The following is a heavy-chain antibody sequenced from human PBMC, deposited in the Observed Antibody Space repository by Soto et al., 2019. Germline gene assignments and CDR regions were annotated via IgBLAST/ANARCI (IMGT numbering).Heavy chain of an antibody. J-gene: IGHJ6*02. CDR2: VYHGGFT. V-gene: IGHV4-61*08. CDR3: ARQTSPWGFDV. CDR1: GGSVSSGGFY. Sequence: QVELKESGPGLVKPSETLSLTCTVSGGSVSSGGFYYHWIRQPPGKGLEWIGYVYHGGFTNYSPSRNSRLTISVDTSATRISLKLASVTSVDTAVYYCARQTSPWGFDVWGQGTTVTVSS. D-gene: IGHD7-27*01.